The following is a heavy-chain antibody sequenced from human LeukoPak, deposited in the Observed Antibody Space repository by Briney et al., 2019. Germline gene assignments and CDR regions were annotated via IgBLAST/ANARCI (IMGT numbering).Heavy chain of an antibody. CDR2: IYFSGTT. D-gene: IGHD1-26*01. CDR3: ARGRWELPY. J-gene: IGHJ4*02. V-gene: IGHV4-59*12. Sequence: PSETLSLTCTVSGGSISNYYWSWIRQPPGEGLEWIRYIYFSGTTKYNPSLKSRVTISVDTSKNQFSLKLSSVTAADTAVYYCARGRWELPYWGQGTLVTVSS. CDR1: GGSISNYY.